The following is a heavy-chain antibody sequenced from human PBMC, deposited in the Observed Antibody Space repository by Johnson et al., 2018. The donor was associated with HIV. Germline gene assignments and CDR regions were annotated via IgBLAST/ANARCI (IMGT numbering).Heavy chain of an antibody. D-gene: IGHD3-10*01. V-gene: IGHV3-30-3*01. J-gene: IGHJ3*01. CDR2: ISYDGSNK. CDR1: GFTFSNYA. CDR3: ARGGDVVGFGEFPGAVDV. Sequence: QVQLVESGGGVVQPGRSLRLSCAVSGFTFSNYAMYWVRQVPGKGLEWVAVISYDGSNKYYADSVKGRFTISRDNSKNTLYLQMNSLRAEDTAVYYCARGGDVVGFGEFPGAVDVWGQGTMVTVSS.